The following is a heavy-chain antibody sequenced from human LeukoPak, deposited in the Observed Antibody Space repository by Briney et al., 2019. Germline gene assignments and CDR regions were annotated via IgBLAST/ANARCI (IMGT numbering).Heavy chain of an antibody. CDR3: ARQDGAVAPAGSNDY. CDR1: GGSFSGYY. D-gene: IGHD6-19*01. Sequence: PSETLSLTCAVYGGSFSGYYWSWIRQSPGKGLEWIGEINHNGSTNYNPSLKSRVTISVDTSKNQFSLKLSSVTAADTAVYYCARQDGAVAPAGSNDYWGQGTLVTVSS. V-gene: IGHV4-34*01. J-gene: IGHJ4*02. CDR2: INHNGST.